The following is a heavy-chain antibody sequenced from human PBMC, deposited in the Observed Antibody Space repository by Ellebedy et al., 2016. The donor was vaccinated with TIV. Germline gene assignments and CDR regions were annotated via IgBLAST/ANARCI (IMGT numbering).Heavy chain of an antibody. CDR3: ARHPRLISMVRGAGNWFDP. Sequence: MPSETLSLTCTVSGGSISPYYWSCSRQPPGKGLEWIGYISYSGSTNYNPSLKSRVSIAVDVSENQFSLKLSSMTAADTAMYYCARHPRLISMVRGAGNWFDPWGQGTLVTVSS. CDR1: GGSISPYY. V-gene: IGHV4-59*08. D-gene: IGHD3-10*01. CDR2: ISYSGST. J-gene: IGHJ5*02.